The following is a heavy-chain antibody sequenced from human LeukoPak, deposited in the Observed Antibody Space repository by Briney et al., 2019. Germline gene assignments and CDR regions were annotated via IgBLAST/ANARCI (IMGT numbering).Heavy chain of an antibody. D-gene: IGHD6-13*01. Sequence: GGSLRLSCAASGFTFSSYAMSWVRQAPGKGLEWVSAIGGGGVSTFYAESVKGRFTISRDNSKNTLYLQMNSLRAEDTAVYYCAKDQSAIAAAGADGYFDNWGQGTLVTVSS. J-gene: IGHJ4*02. CDR3: AKDQSAIAAAGADGYFDN. CDR2: IGGGGVST. CDR1: GFTFSSYA. V-gene: IGHV3-23*01.